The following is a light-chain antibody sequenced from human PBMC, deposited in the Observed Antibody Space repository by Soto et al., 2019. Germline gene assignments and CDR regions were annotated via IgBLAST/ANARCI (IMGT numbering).Light chain of an antibody. J-gene: IGKJ2*01. Sequence: DIQMTQSPSSLSASVGDRVTITCRASQTMSSYLNWYQQKPGKAPKLLIYAASRLQSGVTSRFDGSGSGTDFTLTISSLQPEYFSTYYCQQSYSTLYTFGQGTKLEIK. CDR3: QQSYSTLYT. CDR1: QTMSSY. V-gene: IGKV1-39*01. CDR2: AAS.